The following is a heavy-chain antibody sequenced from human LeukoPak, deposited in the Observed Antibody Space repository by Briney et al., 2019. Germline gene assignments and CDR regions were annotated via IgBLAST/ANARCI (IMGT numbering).Heavy chain of an antibody. CDR3: ARDGEARGDV. D-gene: IGHD3-3*01. CDR1: GFTVSSNY. V-gene: IGHV3-48*04. Sequence: GGSLRLSCVASGFTVSSNYMNWVRQAPGKGLEWVSYISSSSSTIYYADSVKGRFTISRDNAKNSLYLQMNSLRAEDTAVYYCARDGEARGDVWGQGTTVTVSS. J-gene: IGHJ6*02. CDR2: ISSSSSTI.